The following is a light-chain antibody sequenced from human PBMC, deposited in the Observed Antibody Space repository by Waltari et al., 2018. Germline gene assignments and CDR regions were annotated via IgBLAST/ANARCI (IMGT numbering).Light chain of an antibody. CDR3: MQSLQLPGT. V-gene: IGKV2D-29*01. Sequence: DFVLTHTPLSLSVTPGQPASISCQSSQSLLHSDGETYLYWYLQKPGQPPQLLIYEVSKRFSGVPDRCSGSGSGTDVTLKISRVGAEDVGVYYCMQSLQLPGTFGQGTKLEI. CDR2: EVS. J-gene: IGKJ2*01. CDR1: QSLLHSDGETY.